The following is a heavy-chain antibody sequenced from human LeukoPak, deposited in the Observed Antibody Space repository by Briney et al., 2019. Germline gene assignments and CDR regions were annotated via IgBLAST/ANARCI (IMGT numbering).Heavy chain of an antibody. J-gene: IGHJ4*02. CDR3: ARDPRGYSGYDCY. Sequence: GGSLRLSCAASGFTVSNNYMSWVRQAPGKGLEWVSVIYSGGSTYYADSVKGRFTISRDNSKNTLYLQMNSLRAEDTAVYYCARDPRGYSGYDCYWGQGTLVTVSS. CDR2: IYSGGST. D-gene: IGHD5-12*01. V-gene: IGHV3-53*01. CDR1: GFTVSNNY.